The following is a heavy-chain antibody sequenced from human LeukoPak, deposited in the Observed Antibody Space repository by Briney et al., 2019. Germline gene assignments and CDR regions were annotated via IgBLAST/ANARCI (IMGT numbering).Heavy chain of an antibody. CDR1: GFIFSNYW. D-gene: IGHD6-13*01. CDR3: ARHSSSWYCRAFDI. J-gene: IGHJ3*02. CDR2: IKEDGSEK. V-gene: IGHV3-7*01. Sequence: GGSLRLSCAASGFIFSNYWMSWVRQAPGKGLEWVANIKEDGSEKYYVESVKGRFTISRDTAKNSLYLQMNSLRAEDTAVYYCARHSSSWYCRAFDIWGQGTMVTVSS.